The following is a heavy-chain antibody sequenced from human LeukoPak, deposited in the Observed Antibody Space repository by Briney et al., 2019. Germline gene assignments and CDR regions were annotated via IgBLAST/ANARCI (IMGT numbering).Heavy chain of an antibody. D-gene: IGHD3-10*01. V-gene: IGHV3-30*04. CDR1: AFTLSSYS. J-gene: IGHJ2*01. Sequence: GGSLRLSCSASAFTLSSYSMHWVRQAPGRGLEWAAVLSSVGGQQSYADSVKGRFTISADTSKNTLYLQMDSLRVEDTALYYCARALAGAPFDLWGRGTVVAVSS. CDR2: LSSVGGQQ. CDR3: ARALAGAPFDL.